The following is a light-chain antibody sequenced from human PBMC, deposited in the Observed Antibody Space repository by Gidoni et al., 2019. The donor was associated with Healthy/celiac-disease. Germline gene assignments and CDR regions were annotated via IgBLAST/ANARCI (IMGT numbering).Light chain of an antibody. CDR2: DKD. J-gene: IGLJ2*01. CDR1: SLRSYY. CDR3: NARDSSGNHLV. V-gene: IGLV3-19*01. Sequence: SSQLTLDPAVSLALGHTVRITCQDDSLRSYYASWYQQKPGQAAVLVIYDKDNRPSGIADRFCGSSSRNTASLTITGAEEEDEDDYYCNARDSSGNHLVFGGGTKLTVL.